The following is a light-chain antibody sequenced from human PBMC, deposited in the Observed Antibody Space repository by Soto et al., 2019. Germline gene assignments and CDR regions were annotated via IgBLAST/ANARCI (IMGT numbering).Light chain of an antibody. CDR1: QSISIH. J-gene: IGKJ2*01. CDR3: QQYSKWPDT. V-gene: IGKV3-15*01. Sequence: EIMMTQSPATLSVSPGEIATLSCRASQSISIHLAWYQQRPGQAPRLLIYAASTRATGIPARFGGSGSGTEFTLTISSLQSEDFAFYYCQQYSKWPDTFGQVTKLEIK. CDR2: AAS.